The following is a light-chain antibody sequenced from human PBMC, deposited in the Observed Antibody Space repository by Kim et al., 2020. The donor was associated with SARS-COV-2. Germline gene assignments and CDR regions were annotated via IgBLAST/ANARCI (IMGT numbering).Light chain of an antibody. CDR3: SSYTFNTKGV. V-gene: IGLV2-14*01. CDR1: RNDGGGYNF. CDR2: GVT. J-gene: IGLJ1*01. Sequence: QSALTQPAHVSGSLGQSITISCTGPRNDGGGYNFVFWYQLKPGKAPKLIIYGVTKRPSGVSSRFSGSKSGNTASLTISGLLPEDEADYYCSSYTFNTKGVFGTGTKVTV.